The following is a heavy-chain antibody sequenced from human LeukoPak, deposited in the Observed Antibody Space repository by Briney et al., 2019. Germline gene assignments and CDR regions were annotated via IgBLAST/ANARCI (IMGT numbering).Heavy chain of an antibody. CDR3: ARVGRGREILPDY. CDR1: GFTFSSYW. CDR2: INSDGSST. J-gene: IGHJ4*02. D-gene: IGHD1-26*01. Sequence: PGGSLRLSCAASGFTFSSYWMHRVRQAPGKWLGWVSHINSDGSSTNYADSVKGRFTIPRDNAKNTLYLHMNRLRAEDTAVYYCARVGRGREILPDYWGQGTLATVSS. V-gene: IGHV3-74*01.